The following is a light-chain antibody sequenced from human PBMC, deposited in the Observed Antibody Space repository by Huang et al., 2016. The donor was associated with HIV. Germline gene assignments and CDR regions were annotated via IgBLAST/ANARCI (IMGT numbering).Light chain of an antibody. CDR2: AAS. CDR1: KDIRND. J-gene: IGKJ1*01. V-gene: IGKV1-6*01. CDR3: LQDYNYPRT. Sequence: AIQMTQSPSSLSASVGDRVTITCRARKDIRNDLGWYQHLPGKAPKLLIYAASELHTGVPLRVSGIGSCTDFTLPISSLQPEDFATYYCLQDYNYPRTFGQGTKVQV.